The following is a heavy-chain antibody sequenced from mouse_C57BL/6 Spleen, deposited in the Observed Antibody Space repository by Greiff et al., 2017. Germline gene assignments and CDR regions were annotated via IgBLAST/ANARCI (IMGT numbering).Heavy chain of an antibody. CDR3: ARGITTVVEEYYYAMDY. J-gene: IGHJ4*01. CDR1: GYTFTSYG. D-gene: IGHD1-1*01. CDR2: IYPRSGNT. Sequence: VKLMESGAELARPGASVKLSCKASGYTFTSYGISWVKQRTGQGLEWIGEIYPRSGNTYYNEKFKGKATLTADKSSSTAYMELRSLTSEDSAVYFCARGITTVVEEYYYAMDYWGQGTSVTVSS. V-gene: IGHV1-81*01.